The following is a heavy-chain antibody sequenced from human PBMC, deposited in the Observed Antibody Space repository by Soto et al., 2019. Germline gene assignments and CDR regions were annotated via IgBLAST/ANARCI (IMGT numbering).Heavy chain of an antibody. J-gene: IGHJ5*02. CDR2: IYYSGST. V-gene: IGHV4-39*01. Sequence: SETLSLTCTVSGGFISRCGYYWSWIRQTPGKGLEWIGCIYYSGSTYYNPSLKSRVTISVDTSKNQFSLKLSSVTAADTAVYYCARQVLNYYGSGSYLYSWFDPWGQGTLVTVSS. CDR1: GGFISRCGYY. CDR3: ARQVLNYYGSGSYLYSWFDP. D-gene: IGHD3-10*01.